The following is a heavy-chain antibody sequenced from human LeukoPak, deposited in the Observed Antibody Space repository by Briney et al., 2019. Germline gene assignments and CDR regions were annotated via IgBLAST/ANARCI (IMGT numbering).Heavy chain of an antibody. D-gene: IGHD2-15*01. CDR2: IRQDGSEK. J-gene: IGHJ6*03. CDR3: ARGGYCSGGSCPANYYYYYMDV. CDR1: GFTFSSYW. Sequence: GGSLRLSCAASGFTFSSYWMNWVRQAPGKGLEWVANIRQDGSEKYYVDSVKGRFTISRDNSKNSLYLQMNSLRAEDTAVYFCARGGYCSGGSCPANYYYYYMDVWGKGTTVTISS. V-gene: IGHV3-7*04.